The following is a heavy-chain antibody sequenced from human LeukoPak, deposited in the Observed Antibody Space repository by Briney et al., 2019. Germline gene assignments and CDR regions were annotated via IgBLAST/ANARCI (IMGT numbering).Heavy chain of an antibody. V-gene: IGHV1-46*01. D-gene: IGHD6-13*01. Sequence: GASVKVSCKASGYTFTSYYMHWVRQAPGQGLEWMGLINPSGGSTVYAQKFQGTVTMTRHTSTSTVYLELSSLRSEDTAVYYCARDTSSAYYFDYWGQGTLVIVSS. CDR3: ARDTSSAYYFDY. CDR1: GYTFTSYY. CDR2: INPSGGST. J-gene: IGHJ4*02.